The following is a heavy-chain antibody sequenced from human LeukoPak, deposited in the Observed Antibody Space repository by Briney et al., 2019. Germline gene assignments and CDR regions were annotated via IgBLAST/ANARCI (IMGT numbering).Heavy chain of an antibody. Sequence: GGSLRLSCALSGFSLTNCGMHWVRQAQGKGLEWVGVITYDGNEIRYSDSARGRFTISRDNSKNTVSLQMNSLRGDDTALYYCARGQAYCGSDCYSDWGQGTLVTVSA. V-gene: IGHV3-30*03. D-gene: IGHD2-21*02. CDR1: GFSLTNCG. J-gene: IGHJ4*02. CDR2: ITYDGNEI. CDR3: ARGQAYCGSDCYSD.